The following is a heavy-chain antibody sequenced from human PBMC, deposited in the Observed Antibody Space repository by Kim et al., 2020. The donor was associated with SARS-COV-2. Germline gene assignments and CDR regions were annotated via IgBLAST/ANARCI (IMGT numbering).Heavy chain of an antibody. CDR1: GFTFSDNY. D-gene: IGHD3-3*01. V-gene: IGHV3-72*01. Sequence: GGSLRLSCAASGFTFSDNYMDWVRQAPGKGLEWVGRTRNKANSYTTEYAASVKGRFTISRDDSRNSLYLQMNSLKTEDTAVYYCASRLDFGASHQDYWGQGTLVTVSS. J-gene: IGHJ4*02. CDR3: ASRLDFGASHQDY. CDR2: TRNKANSYTT.